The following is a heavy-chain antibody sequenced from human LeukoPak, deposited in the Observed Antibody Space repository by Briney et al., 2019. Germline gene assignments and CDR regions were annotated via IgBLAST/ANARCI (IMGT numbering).Heavy chain of an antibody. D-gene: IGHD1-14*01. Sequence: GGSLRLSCAASGFTFNSYGMHWVRQAPGKGLEWVAVIWYDGSNKYYADSVKGRFTIPRDNSKNTLYLQMNSLRAEDTAVYYCAREPYRRAPNYYYYGMDVWGQGTTVTVSS. V-gene: IGHV3-33*01. CDR3: AREPYRRAPNYYYYGMDV. J-gene: IGHJ6*02. CDR1: GFTFNSYG. CDR2: IWYDGSNK.